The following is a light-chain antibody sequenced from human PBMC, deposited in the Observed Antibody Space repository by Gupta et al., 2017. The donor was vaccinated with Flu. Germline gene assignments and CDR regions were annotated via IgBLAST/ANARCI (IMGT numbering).Light chain of an antibody. CDR1: QSVSSN. V-gene: IGKV3-15*01. Sequence: EIVMTQSPATLSVSPGERATLSCRASQSVSSNLAWYQQKPGHAPRLLIYGATPRATGIPARFSGSGSGTEFTLTISILQSEDFAVYYCQQYNTWPRTFGQGTKLEIK. CDR2: GAT. CDR3: QQYNTWPRT. J-gene: IGKJ2*02.